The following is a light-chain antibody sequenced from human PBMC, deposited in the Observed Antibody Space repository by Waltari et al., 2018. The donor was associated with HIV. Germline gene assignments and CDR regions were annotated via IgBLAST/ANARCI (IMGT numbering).Light chain of an antibody. J-gene: IGLJ2*01. V-gene: IGLV1-51*01. CDR1: SSNIGTTG. CDR3: GTWDDKLSAGV. CDR2: DRH. Sequence: QSVLAQPPSVSAAPGQRVTISCSGTSSNIGTTGVSWYQQVPGTAPKLPVYDRHNRGPGISDQFSGSQSGTSATLGISGLHTWDEADYYSGTWDDKLSAGVFGGGTKLTGL.